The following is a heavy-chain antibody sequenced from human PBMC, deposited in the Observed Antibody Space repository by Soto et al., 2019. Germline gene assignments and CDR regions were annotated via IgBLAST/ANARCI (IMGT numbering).Heavy chain of an antibody. Sequence: VGSLRLSCAASGFLFSTYTMNWVRQAPGKGLEWVSAISSTGDTTYYAESVRGRFIISRDNSINTLYLQMSGLRTEDTALYFCAHPRGYGVFDAVDIWGQGTMVTVSS. D-gene: IGHD4-17*01. V-gene: IGHV3-23*01. CDR2: ISSTGDTT. CDR1: GFLFSTYT. CDR3: AHPRGYGVFDAVDI. J-gene: IGHJ3*02.